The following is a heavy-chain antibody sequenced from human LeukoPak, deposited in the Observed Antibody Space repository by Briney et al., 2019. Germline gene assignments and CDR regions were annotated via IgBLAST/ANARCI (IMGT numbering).Heavy chain of an antibody. J-gene: IGHJ3*02. CDR2: IYYSGST. Sequence: SETLSLTCTASGCSIRSYCWSWIRQPPGKGLEWIGYIYYSGSTNYNPSLKSRLTISVYTSKNQFSLKLSSVTAADTAVYYCARIRGETMAWYDAFNIWGQGTMVTVSS. V-gene: IGHV4-59*01. D-gene: IGHD4/OR15-4a*01. CDR3: ARIRGETMAWYDAFNI. CDR1: GCSIRSYC.